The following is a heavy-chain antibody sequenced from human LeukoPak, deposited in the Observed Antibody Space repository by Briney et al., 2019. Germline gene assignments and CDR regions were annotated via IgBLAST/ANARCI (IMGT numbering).Heavy chain of an antibody. CDR2: INHSGST. CDR1: GGSFSGYY. Sequence: SETLSLTCAVYGGSFSGYYWRWIRQPPGKGLEWIGEINHSGSTNYNPSLKSRVTISVDTSKNQFSLKLSSVTAADTAVYYCARGHGSGSYYNVGFDYWGQGTLVTVSS. V-gene: IGHV4-34*01. CDR3: ARGHGSGSYYNVGFDY. J-gene: IGHJ4*02. D-gene: IGHD3-10*01.